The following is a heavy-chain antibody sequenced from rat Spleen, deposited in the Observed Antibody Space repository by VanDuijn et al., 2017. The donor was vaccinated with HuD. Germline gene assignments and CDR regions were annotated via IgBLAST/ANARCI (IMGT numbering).Heavy chain of an antibody. Sequence: EVQLQESGPGLVKPSQSLSLTCSVTGYSITSNFWGWIRKFPGNKMEWLGYINYSGSTTYNPSLKSRLSITRDTSKNQFFLQVNSVSTEDTATYYCARSEGTHYYLPFADWGQGTLVTVSS. D-gene: IGHD1-6*01. J-gene: IGHJ3*01. V-gene: IGHV3-1*01. CDR1: GYSITSNF. CDR2: INYSGST. CDR3: ARSEGTHYYLPFAD.